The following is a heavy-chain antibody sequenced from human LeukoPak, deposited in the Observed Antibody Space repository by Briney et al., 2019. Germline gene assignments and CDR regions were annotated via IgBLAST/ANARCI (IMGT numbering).Heavy chain of an antibody. CDR1: GFTFSNYG. J-gene: IGHJ6*02. Sequence: QTGGSLRLSCAASGFTFSNYGMHWVRQAPGKGLEWVAVISYDESDKYYADSVKGRFTISRDNSKNTLYLQMNSLSPEDTAVYYCAKGVVAATNAAYYGMDVWGQGTTVTVSS. CDR3: AKGVVAATNAAYYGMDV. V-gene: IGHV3-30*18. CDR2: ISYDESDK. D-gene: IGHD2-15*01.